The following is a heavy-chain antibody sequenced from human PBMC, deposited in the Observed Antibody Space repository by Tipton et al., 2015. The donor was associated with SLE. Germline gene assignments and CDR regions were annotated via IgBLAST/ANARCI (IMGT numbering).Heavy chain of an antibody. J-gene: IGHJ5*02. CDR3: ARDWSGVGATNWFGP. Sequence: QSGAEVKKPGSSVKVSCKASGGTFSSYAISWVRQAPGQGLEWMGRIIPIFGTANYAQKFQGRVTITADESTRTAYMELSSLRSEDTAVYYCARDWSGVGATNWFGPWGQGTLVTVSS. V-gene: IGHV1-69*15. CDR2: IIPIFGTA. CDR1: GGTFSSYA. D-gene: IGHD1-26*01.